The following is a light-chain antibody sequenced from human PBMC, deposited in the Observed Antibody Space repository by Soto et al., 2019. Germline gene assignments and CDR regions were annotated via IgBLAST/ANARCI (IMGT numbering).Light chain of an antibody. CDR1: QSLLYTDGKTY. V-gene: IGKV2D-29*01. Sequence: DIVMTQTPLSLSVTPGQPASISCQSRQSLLYTDGKTYLSWYLQKPGQPPQSLIFEVSNRFSGVPERISGSSGSGTDFTLKISRVEADDVGVYYCMQTTLLPFTFGQGTKLESK. CDR3: MQTTLLPFT. CDR2: EVS. J-gene: IGKJ2*01.